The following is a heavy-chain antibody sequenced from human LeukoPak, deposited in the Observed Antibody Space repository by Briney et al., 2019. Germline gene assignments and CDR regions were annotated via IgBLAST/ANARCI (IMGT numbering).Heavy chain of an antibody. CDR3: AKGTAHLRYFDWFGGDYYYMDV. CDR1: GFTFSRYG. CDR2: ISDSGDST. J-gene: IGHJ6*03. D-gene: IGHD3-9*01. Sequence: AGGSLRLSCAASGFTFSRYGMTWVRQAPGKGLEWVSTISDSGDSTYYADSVKGRFTISRDNSKNTLYLQMNSLRAEDTAVYYCAKGTAHLRYFDWFGGDYYYMDVWGKGTTVTVSS. V-gene: IGHV3-23*01.